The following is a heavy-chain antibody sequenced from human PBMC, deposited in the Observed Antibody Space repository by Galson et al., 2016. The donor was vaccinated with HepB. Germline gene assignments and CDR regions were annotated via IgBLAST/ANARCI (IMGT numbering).Heavy chain of an antibody. CDR3: ARDDLNGGFD. CDR1: GFKFSEFG. V-gene: IGHV3-33*01. CDR2: VWYDGSKE. J-gene: IGHJ4*02. Sequence: SLRLSCAASGFKFSEFGMHWIRQAPGKGLEWVAVVWYDGSKEYYADFVKGRFTISRDNSKNTVDLQVHGLRANDTGVYYCARDDLNGGFDWGQGTLVTVSS. D-gene: IGHD2-8*01.